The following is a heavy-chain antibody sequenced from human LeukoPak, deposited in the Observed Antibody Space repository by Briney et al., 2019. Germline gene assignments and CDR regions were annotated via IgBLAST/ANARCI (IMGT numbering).Heavy chain of an antibody. D-gene: IGHD3-22*01. J-gene: IGHJ3*02. CDR2: IIPIFGTA. CDR1: GGTFSSYA. Sequence: ASVKVSCKASGGTFSSYAISWVRQAPGQGLEWMGGIIPIFGTANYAQKFQGRVTITADESTSTAYVELSSLRSEDTAVYYCARDWPPRAGFYDSSGYFDAFDIWGQGTMVTVSS. V-gene: IGHV1-69*13. CDR3: ARDWPPRAGFYDSSGYFDAFDI.